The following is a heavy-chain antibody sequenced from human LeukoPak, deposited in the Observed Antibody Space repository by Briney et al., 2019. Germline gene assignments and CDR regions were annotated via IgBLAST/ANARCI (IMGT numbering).Heavy chain of an antibody. J-gene: IGHJ4*02. CDR1: GGXFSGYY. CDR3: ARSPSSGIAAAGVDY. CDR2: IYYSGST. D-gene: IGHD6-13*01. Sequence: PSETLSLTCAVYGGXFSGYYCSWIRQHPGKGLKWIGYIYYSGSTYYNPSLKSRVTISVDTSKNQFSLKLSSVTAADTAVYYCARSPSSGIAAAGVDYWGQGTLVTVSS. V-gene: IGHV4-31*11.